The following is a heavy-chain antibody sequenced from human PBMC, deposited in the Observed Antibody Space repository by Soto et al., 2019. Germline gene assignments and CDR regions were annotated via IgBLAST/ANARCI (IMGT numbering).Heavy chain of an antibody. Sequence: GGSLRLSCEGSGFTFKNYVMSWVRQAPGKGLEWVSAITGGSDSTYYADSVEGRFTISRDNSRNTLYLQLSNLRAEDTAVYYCAKGSASARPYYFDYWGQGTLVTVSS. J-gene: IGHJ4*02. CDR2: ITGGSDST. CDR1: GFTFKNYV. D-gene: IGHD6-6*01. V-gene: IGHV3-23*01. CDR3: AKGSASARPYYFDY.